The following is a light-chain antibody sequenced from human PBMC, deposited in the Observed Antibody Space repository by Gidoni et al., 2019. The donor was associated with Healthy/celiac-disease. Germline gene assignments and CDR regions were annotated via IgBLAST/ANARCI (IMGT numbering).Light chain of an antibody. Sequence: QITQSPSSLSASVGDRVTITCQASQDISNYLNWYQQKPGKAPKLLIYDASNLETGVPSRFSGSGSGTEFTFTISSLQTEDIATYYCQQYDNRHPTFGGXTKVEIK. J-gene: IGKJ4*02. V-gene: IGKV1-33*01. CDR3: QQYDNRHPT. CDR1: QDISNY. CDR2: DAS.